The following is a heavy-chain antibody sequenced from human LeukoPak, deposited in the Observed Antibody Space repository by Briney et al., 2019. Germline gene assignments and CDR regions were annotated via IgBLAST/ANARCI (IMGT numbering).Heavy chain of an antibody. D-gene: IGHD6-19*01. CDR2: IIPIFGTA. J-gene: IGHJ4*02. CDR1: GFTFSSYA. V-gene: IGHV1-69*01. CDR3: ARGPGPAKGIKIAVAGTFDY. Sequence: GGSLRLSCAASGFTFSSYAISWVRQAPGQGLEWMGGIIPIFGTANYAQKFQGRVTITADESTSTAYMELSSLRSEDTAVYYCARGPGPAKGIKIAVAGTFDYWGQGTLVTVSS.